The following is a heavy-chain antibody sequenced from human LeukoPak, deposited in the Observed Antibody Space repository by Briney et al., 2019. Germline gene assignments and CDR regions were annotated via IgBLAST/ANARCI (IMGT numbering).Heavy chain of an antibody. CDR2: ISSSSSTI. V-gene: IGHV3-48*04. CDR3: ARDNNYYDSSGYYWDAFDI. Sequence: AGGSLRLSCAASGFTFSSYSMNWVRQAPGKGLEWVSYISSSSSTIYYADSVKGRFTISRDNAKNSLYLQMNSLRAEDTAVYYCARDNNYYDSSGYYWDAFDIWGQGTMVTVSS. D-gene: IGHD3-22*01. J-gene: IGHJ3*02. CDR1: GFTFSSYS.